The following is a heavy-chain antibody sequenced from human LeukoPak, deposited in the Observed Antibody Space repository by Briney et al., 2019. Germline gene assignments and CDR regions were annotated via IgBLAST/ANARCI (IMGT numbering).Heavy chain of an antibody. CDR3: AREAPLYYYDSSGLLGDY. D-gene: IGHD3-22*01. Sequence: SQTLSLTCAVSGDSVSSKNGAWNWIRQSPSRGLEWLGRTYYRSKWYNDYAESMEGRMTISQDTSKNQYSLHLNSVTPDDTAVYYCAREAPLYYYDSSGLLGDYWGQGTLVTVSS. CDR1: GDSVSSKNGA. J-gene: IGHJ4*02. CDR2: TYYRSKWYN. V-gene: IGHV6-1*01.